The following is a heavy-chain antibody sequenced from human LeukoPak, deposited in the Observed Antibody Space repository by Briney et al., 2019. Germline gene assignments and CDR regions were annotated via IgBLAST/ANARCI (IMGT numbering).Heavy chain of an antibody. D-gene: IGHD6-19*01. Sequence: GGSLRLSCAASGFTFDDYAMHWVRQAPGKGLEWVSGISWNSGSIGYADSVKRRFTISRDNAKNSLYLQMNSLRAEDTALYYCAHIAVAGTFLDYWGQGTLVTVSS. J-gene: IGHJ4*02. CDR2: ISWNSGSI. CDR1: GFTFDDYA. V-gene: IGHV3-9*01. CDR3: AHIAVAGTFLDY.